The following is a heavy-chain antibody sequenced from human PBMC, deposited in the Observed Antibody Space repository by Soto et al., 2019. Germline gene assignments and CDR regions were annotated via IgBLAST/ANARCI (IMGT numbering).Heavy chain of an antibody. J-gene: IGHJ5*02. Sequence: QVQLVQSGAEVKKPGASVKVSCKASGYAFTSYGISWVRQAPGQGLEWMGWISAYNGNTNYAQKLQGRVTMTTDTSTCTANMELRSLRSDDTAVYYCARESALAALDPWGQGTLVTVSS. CDR1: GYAFTSYG. CDR2: ISAYNGNT. D-gene: IGHD6-19*01. V-gene: IGHV1-18*01. CDR3: ARESALAALDP.